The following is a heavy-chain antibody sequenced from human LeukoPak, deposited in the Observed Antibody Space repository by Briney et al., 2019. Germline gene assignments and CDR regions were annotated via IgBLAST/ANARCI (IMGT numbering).Heavy chain of an antibody. Sequence: PGGSLRLSCAASGFTVSSNYMSWVRQAPGKGLEWVSVIYSGGSTYYADSVKGRFTISRDNSKNTLYLQMNSLRAEDTAVYYCASAYGSGSYYGKGVLENWGQGTLVTVSS. CDR3: ASAYGSGSYYGKGVLEN. CDR2: IYSGGST. J-gene: IGHJ4*02. V-gene: IGHV3-53*01. CDR1: GFTVSSNY. D-gene: IGHD3-10*01.